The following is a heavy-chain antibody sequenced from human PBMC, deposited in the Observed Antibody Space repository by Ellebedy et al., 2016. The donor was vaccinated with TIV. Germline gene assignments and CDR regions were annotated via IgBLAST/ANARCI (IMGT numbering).Heavy chain of an antibody. CDR2: IWYDGSNK. Sequence: PGGSLRLSCAASGFTFSSYGMHWVRQAPGKGLEWVAAIWYDGSNKYYADSVKGRFTISRDNSKNTLYLQMNSLRAEDTAVYYCARDGEAVAGISNGVFDYWGQGTLVTVSS. J-gene: IGHJ4*02. CDR1: GFTFSSYG. V-gene: IGHV3-33*01. D-gene: IGHD6-19*01. CDR3: ARDGEAVAGISNGVFDY.